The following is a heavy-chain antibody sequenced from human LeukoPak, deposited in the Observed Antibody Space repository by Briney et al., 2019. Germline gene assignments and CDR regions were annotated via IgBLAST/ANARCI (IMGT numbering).Heavy chain of an antibody. D-gene: IGHD3-16*01. CDR2: IKQDGGER. J-gene: IGHJ6*02. CDR3: ARSRAAGVMGELIPSFYYGMDV. V-gene: IGHV3-7*03. Sequence: TGGSLRLSCAASGFTFSNYWMNWVRQVPGKGLEWVATIKQDGGERYYVDSVEGRFTISRDNGKTSVYLQMNSLRADDTAVYYCARSRAAGVMGELIPSFYYGMDVWGQGTTVTVSS. CDR1: GFTFSNYW.